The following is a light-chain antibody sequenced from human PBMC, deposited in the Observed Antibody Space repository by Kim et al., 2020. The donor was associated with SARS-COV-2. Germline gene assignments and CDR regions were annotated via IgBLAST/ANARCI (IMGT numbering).Light chain of an antibody. CDR2: DAS. CDR1: QAIGND. CDR3: LQYNNYPRHT. V-gene: IGKV1-17*01. Sequence: DIQMTQSPSSLSASVGDRVTITCRASQAIGNDLGWYQQKPGKAPKRLISDASRLQSGVPSRFSGGGSGAEFTLTISSLQAEDFATYYCLQYNNYPRHTFGGGTKVDIK. J-gene: IGKJ4*01.